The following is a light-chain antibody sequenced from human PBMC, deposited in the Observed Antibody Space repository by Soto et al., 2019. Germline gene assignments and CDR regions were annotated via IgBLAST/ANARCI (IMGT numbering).Light chain of an antibody. V-gene: IGLV2-23*01. CDR1: SSDVGSYNL. CDR3: CSYAGSGTWV. CDR2: DGS. J-gene: IGLJ3*02. Sequence: QSVMTQPASVSGSPGQSITISCTGTSSDVGSYNLVSWCQQHPGKAPKLMIYDGSKRPSGVSNRFSGSKSGNTASLTISGLQAEDEDDYYCCSYAGSGTWVFGGGTTLTVL.